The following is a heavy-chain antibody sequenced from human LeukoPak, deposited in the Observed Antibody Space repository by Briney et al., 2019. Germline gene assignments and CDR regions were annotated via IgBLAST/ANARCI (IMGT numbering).Heavy chain of an antibody. V-gene: IGHV3-7*01. Sequence: GGSLRLSCEGSGFTFSNYWMGWVRQAPGKGLQWVANIKTDGSEKYYVDSVKGRFTISRDNAKNSLYLQMNGLRAEDTAVYYCATYSSLNRREFQFWGQGTLLTVSS. J-gene: IGHJ1*01. D-gene: IGHD3-22*01. CDR1: GFTFSNYW. CDR2: IKTDGSEK. CDR3: ATYSSLNRREFQF.